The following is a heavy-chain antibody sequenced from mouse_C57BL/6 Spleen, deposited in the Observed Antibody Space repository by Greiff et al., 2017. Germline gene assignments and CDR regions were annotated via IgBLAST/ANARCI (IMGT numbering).Heavy chain of an antibody. D-gene: IGHD2-14*01. V-gene: IGHV5-17*01. CDR1: GFTFSDYG. Sequence: EVHLVESGGGFVKPGGSLKLSCAASGFTFSDYGMHWVRQAPEKGLEWVAYISSGSSTIYYADTVKGRFTIARDNAKNTLFLQMTSLRSEDSAMYYCAREPVRNDWGQGTTLTVSS. CDR3: AREPVRND. J-gene: IGHJ2*01. CDR2: ISSGSSTI.